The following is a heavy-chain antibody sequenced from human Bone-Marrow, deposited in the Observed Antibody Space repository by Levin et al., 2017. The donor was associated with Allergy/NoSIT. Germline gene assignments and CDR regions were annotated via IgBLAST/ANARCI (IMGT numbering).Heavy chain of an antibody. D-gene: IGHD3-3*01. CDR3: ARAVGVVIPAAIGS. CDR1: GSSFSGGFH. J-gene: IGHJ4*02. V-gene: IGHV4-38-2*02. CDR2: IYHNGNT. Sequence: GSLRLSCTVSGSSFSGGFHWGWIRQPPGKGLELIGSIYHNGNTNYNPSLKSRVTISLDTSKNQFSLNLSSVTAADTAVYYCARAVGVVIPAAIGSWGQGNLVTVSS.